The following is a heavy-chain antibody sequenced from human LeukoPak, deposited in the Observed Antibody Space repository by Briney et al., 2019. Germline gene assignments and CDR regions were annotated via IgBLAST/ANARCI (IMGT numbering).Heavy chain of an antibody. Sequence: PSETLSLTCTVSGGSISSSSYYWGWIRQPPGKGLEWIGSIYYSGSTYYNPSLKSRVTISVDTSKNQFSLKLSSVTAADTAVYYCANTYSSGWNDAFDIWGQGTMVTVSS. J-gene: IGHJ3*02. CDR2: IYYSGST. D-gene: IGHD6-19*01. V-gene: IGHV4-39*01. CDR1: GGSISSSSYY. CDR3: ANTYSSGWNDAFDI.